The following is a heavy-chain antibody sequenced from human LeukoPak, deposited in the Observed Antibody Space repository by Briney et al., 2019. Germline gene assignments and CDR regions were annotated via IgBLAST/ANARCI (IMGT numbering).Heavy chain of an antibody. V-gene: IGHV3-48*03. CDR1: GFTFSSYE. J-gene: IGHJ4*02. CDR2: ISSCGSTI. Sequence: GGSLRLSCAASGFTFSSYEMNWVRQAPGGGLEWVSYISSCGSTIYYADSVKGRFTISRDNAKNSLYLQMNSLRAEDTAVYYCAGYYDSSGYLDYWGQGTLVTVSS. CDR3: AGYYDSSGYLDY. D-gene: IGHD3-22*01.